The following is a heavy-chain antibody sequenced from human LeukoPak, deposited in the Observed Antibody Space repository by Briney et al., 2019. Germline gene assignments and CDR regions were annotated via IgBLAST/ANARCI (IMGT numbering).Heavy chain of an antibody. V-gene: IGHV3-30-3*01. J-gene: IGHJ6*02. D-gene: IGHD1-26*01. CDR1: GFTFRNYA. Sequence: PGGSLRLSCAASGFTFRNYAIHWVRQAPGKGLEWLTVMSYNGFNKYYADSVKGRFTISRDNSKNTLYLQMNSLRAEDTAVYYCARASHQWELRLYGMDVWGQGTTVTVSS. CDR3: ARASHQWELRLYGMDV. CDR2: MSYNGFNK.